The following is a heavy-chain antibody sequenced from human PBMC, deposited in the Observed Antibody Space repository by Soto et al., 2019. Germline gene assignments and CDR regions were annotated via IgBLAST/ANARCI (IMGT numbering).Heavy chain of an antibody. J-gene: IGHJ6*02. CDR1: RVAFSRFI. Sequence: ASVKVSCKASRVAFSRFIVTWVRQAPGLGLEWVGGIIPIFGTANYAQKFQGRVTITADESTSTSYMEVNNLRSEDTAVYYCAKVRYSSPMGYYYGMDVWGQGTTVTVSS. D-gene: IGHD6-19*01. CDR2: IIPIFGTA. CDR3: AKVRYSSPMGYYYGMDV. V-gene: IGHV1-69*13.